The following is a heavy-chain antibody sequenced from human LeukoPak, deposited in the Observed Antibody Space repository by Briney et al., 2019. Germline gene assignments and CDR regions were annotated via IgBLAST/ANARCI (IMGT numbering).Heavy chain of an antibody. CDR1: GGSINSYY. D-gene: IGHD6-19*01. J-gene: IGHJ4*02. V-gene: IGHV4-59*01. CDR3: ARQGYKSGWYPTFDF. Sequence: SETLSLTCTVSGGSINSYYWSWIRRPPGKGLEWIGHVYYAGITDYNPSLQSRVTISVDPSRNQLSLKLNSVTAADTAVYYCARQGYKSGWYPTFDFWGPGTQVIVSS. CDR2: VYYAGIT.